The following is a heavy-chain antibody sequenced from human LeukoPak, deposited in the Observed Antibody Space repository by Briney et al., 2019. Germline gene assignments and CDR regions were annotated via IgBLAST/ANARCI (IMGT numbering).Heavy chain of an antibody. Sequence: PSETLSLTCAVYGGSFSGYYWSWIRQPPGKGLEWIGEINHSGSTNYNPSLKSRVTISVATSKNQFSLKLSSVTAADTAVYYCAKDRGGGPPPYWGQGTLVIVSS. CDR2: INHSGST. D-gene: IGHD1-26*01. V-gene: IGHV4-34*01. CDR1: GGSFSGYY. CDR3: AKDRGGGPPPY. J-gene: IGHJ4*02.